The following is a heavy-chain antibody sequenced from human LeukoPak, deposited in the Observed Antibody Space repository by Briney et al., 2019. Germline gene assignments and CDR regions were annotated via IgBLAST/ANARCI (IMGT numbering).Heavy chain of an antibody. CDR3: AGGRYGDDLDTD. CDR1: GFTFRSYS. CDR2: ISYDGTYR. J-gene: IGHJ4*02. V-gene: IGHV3-30*10. D-gene: IGHD4-17*01. Sequence: PGRSLRLSCAASGFTFRSYSMHWVRQAPGKGLEWVAVISYDGTYRYYTDSVKGRFTISRDNSKNTLYLQMTNLKPEDTAVYYCAGGRYGDDLDTDWGQGTLVTVSS.